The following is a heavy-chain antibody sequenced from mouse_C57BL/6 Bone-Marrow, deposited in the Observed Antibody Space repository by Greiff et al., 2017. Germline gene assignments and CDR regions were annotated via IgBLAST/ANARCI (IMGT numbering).Heavy chain of an antibody. CDR2: IDPSGSET. D-gene: IGHD1-1*02. CDR1: GFTFTSYS. Sequence: VQLLESGADLVRPGSSLKLSCTASGFTFTSYSMHWVRQTPIQGLEWIGNIDPSGSETHYKQKFKDQVTFTVDKSCSTAYMLISSLTSEDSAVYYCARDLVDYWGQGTTLTVS. V-gene: IGHV1-52*01. J-gene: IGHJ2*01. CDR3: ARDLVDY.